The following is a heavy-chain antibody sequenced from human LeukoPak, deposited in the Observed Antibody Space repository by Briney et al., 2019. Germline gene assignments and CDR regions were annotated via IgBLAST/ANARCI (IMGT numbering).Heavy chain of an antibody. J-gene: IGHJ4*02. CDR1: GFTFSSYA. CDR3: AKVSDYNNPIDF. V-gene: IGHV3-23*01. D-gene: IGHD4-11*01. Sequence: GSLRLSCAVSGFTFSSYAMSWVRQAPGKGLEWVSTLSRSGGSTNQAESVKGRFTISRDNSKNTLYLQMNSLRVEDTAVYYCAKVSDYNNPIDFWGQGTLVTVSS. CDR2: LSRSGGST.